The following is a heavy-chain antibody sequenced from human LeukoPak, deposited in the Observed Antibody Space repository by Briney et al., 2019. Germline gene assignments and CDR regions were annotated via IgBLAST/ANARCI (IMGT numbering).Heavy chain of an antibody. V-gene: IGHV1-2*02. Sequence: ASVKVSCKASGYTFTGYYMHWVRQAPGQGLEWMGWINPNSGGTNYAQKFQGRVTMTRDTSISTAYMELSRLRSDDTAVYYCARGDIVVVPAARNWSDPWGQGTLVTVSS. J-gene: IGHJ5*02. CDR2: INPNSGGT. D-gene: IGHD2-2*01. CDR1: GYTFTGYY. CDR3: ARGDIVVVPAARNWSDP.